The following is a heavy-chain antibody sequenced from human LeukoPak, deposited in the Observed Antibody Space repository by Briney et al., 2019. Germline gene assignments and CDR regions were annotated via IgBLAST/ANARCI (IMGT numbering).Heavy chain of an antibody. Sequence: NPSETLSLTCAGSGYSISSGYYWGWIRQPPGKGLEWIGSIYHSGSTYYNPSLKSRVTISVDTSKNQFSLKLSSVTAADTAVYYCARAYCGGDCYVDYWGQGALVTVSS. D-gene: IGHD2-21*01. CDR1: GYSISSGYY. J-gene: IGHJ4*02. CDR2: IYHSGST. CDR3: ARAYCGGDCYVDY. V-gene: IGHV4-38-2*01.